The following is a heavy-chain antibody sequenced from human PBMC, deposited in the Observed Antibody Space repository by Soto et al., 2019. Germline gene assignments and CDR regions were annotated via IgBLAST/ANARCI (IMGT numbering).Heavy chain of an antibody. CDR1: GGILSSDA. J-gene: IGHJ4*02. CDR3: ARGGSAYVWFNEF. CDR2: IIPIFGTA. Sequence: GPSVXVACRCSGGILSSDAIICRRQAPGQGLECMGGIIPIFGTANYAQKLQGRVTITAEESTNTAYMDMSSLKSEDTAIYYCARGGSAYVWFNEFRGQGTLVTVYS. V-gene: IGHV1-69*01. D-gene: IGHD3-16*01.